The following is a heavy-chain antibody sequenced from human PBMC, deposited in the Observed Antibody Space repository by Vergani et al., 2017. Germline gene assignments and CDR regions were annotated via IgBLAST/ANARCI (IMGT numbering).Heavy chain of an antibody. V-gene: IGHV5-10-1*03. CDR1: GYSFTSYW. J-gene: IGHJ5*02. D-gene: IGHD6-6*01. CDR2: IDPSASYT. Sequence: EVQLVQSGAEVKKPGESLRISCKGSGYSFTSYWISWVRQMPGKGLEWMGRIDPSASYTNYSPSFQGHVTISADKSISTAYLQWSSLKASDTAMYYCARVPYSSSSRLAVWFDPWGQGTLVTVSS. CDR3: ARVPYSSSSRLAVWFDP.